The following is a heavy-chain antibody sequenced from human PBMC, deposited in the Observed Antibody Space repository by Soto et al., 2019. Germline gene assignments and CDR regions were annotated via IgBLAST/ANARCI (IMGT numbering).Heavy chain of an antibody. D-gene: IGHD2-21*02. CDR3: ARVSPGGDYFDP. CDR2: IYYSGST. J-gene: IGHJ5*02. CDR1: GGSISSGGYY. Sequence: SETLSLTCTVSGGSISSGGYYWSWIRQHPGKGLEWIGYIYYSGSTYYNPSLKSRVTISVDTSKNQFSLKLSSVTAADTAVYYCARVSPGGDYFDPWGQGALVTVSS. V-gene: IGHV4-31*03.